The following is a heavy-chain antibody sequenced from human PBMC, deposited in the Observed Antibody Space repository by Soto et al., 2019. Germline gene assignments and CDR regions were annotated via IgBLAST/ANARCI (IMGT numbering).Heavy chain of an antibody. D-gene: IGHD6-13*01. CDR3: ARADLYSRSPGAFDY. Sequence: SETLSLTCTVSGGSISSYYWSWIRQPPGKGLEWIGYIYYSGSTNYNPSLKSRVTISVDTSKNQFSLKLSSVTAADTAVYYCARADLYSRSPGAFDYWGQGTLVTVSS. CDR2: IYYSGST. CDR1: GGSISSYY. V-gene: IGHV4-59*01. J-gene: IGHJ4*02.